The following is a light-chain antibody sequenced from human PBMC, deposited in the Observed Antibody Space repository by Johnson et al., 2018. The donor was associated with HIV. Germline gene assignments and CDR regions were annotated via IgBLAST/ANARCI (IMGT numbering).Light chain of an antibody. CDR1: SSNIGNNY. CDR3: GTWDSSLRVFYG. J-gene: IGLJ1*01. Sequence: SVLTQPPSVSAAPGQKVTISCSGSSSNIGNNYVSWYQQLPGTAPKLLIYENNKRPSGIPDRFSGSKSGTSATLGITGLQTGDEADYYCGTWDSSLRVFYGCGTGTKVTVL. V-gene: IGLV1-51*02. CDR2: ENN.